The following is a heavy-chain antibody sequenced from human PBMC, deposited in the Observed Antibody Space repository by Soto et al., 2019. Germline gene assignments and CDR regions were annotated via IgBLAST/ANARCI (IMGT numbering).Heavy chain of an antibody. CDR3: ARAGGYCSGGSCYSDDYYGMDV. CDR2: INPSGGST. V-gene: IGHV1-46*01. CDR1: GYTFTSYY. J-gene: IGHJ6*02. Sequence: ASVKVSCKASGYTFTSYYMHWVRQAPGQGLEWMGIINPSGGSTSYAQKFQGRVTMTRDTSTSTVYMELSSLRSEDTAVYYCARAGGYCSGGSCYSDDYYGMDVWGQGTTVTVSS. D-gene: IGHD2-15*01.